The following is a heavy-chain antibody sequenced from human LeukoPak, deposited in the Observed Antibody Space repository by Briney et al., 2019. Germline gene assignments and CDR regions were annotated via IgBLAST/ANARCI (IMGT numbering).Heavy chain of an antibody. V-gene: IGHV4-39*01. CDR2: IYYRGST. Sequence: PSETLSLTCTVSGGSISSSSFYWGWIRQPPGKGLEWIGTIYYRGSTYYNPSLKSRVTISVDTSKNQFSLKLSSVTAADTAVYYCAGDYYDSSGYGSPFGYWGQGALVTVSS. D-gene: IGHD3-22*01. CDR1: GGSISSSSFY. J-gene: IGHJ4*02. CDR3: AGDYYDSSGYGSPFGY.